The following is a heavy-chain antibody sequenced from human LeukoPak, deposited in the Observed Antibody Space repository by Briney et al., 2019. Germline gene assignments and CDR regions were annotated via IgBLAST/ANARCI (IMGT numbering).Heavy chain of an antibody. CDR2: ISSNGGTT. D-gene: IGHD4-17*01. V-gene: IGHV3-64D*06. Sequence: GGCLRLSCSASGFTFNTYAMHWVRQAPGKGLEYVSAISSNGGTTYHADSVKGRLTISRDNSQNKLYLQMSSLRDEDTAVYYCVKALSSTVTTKRKFDYWGQGTLVTVSS. CDR3: VKALSSTVTTKRKFDY. CDR1: GFTFNTYA. J-gene: IGHJ4*02.